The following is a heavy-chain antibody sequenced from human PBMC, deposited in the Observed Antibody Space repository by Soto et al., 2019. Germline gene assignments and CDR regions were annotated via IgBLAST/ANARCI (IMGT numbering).Heavy chain of an antibody. J-gene: IGHJ6*02. D-gene: IGHD3-3*01. CDR2: INHSEST. Sequence: SETLSLTCAVYGGSFSGYYWSWIRQPPGKGLEWIGEINHSESTNYNPSLKSRVTISVDTSKNQFSLKLSSVTAADTAVYYCARGPSSTDYDFWSGYYTVRSQPKNYYGMDVWGQGTTVTVSS. V-gene: IGHV4-34*01. CDR3: ARGPSSTDYDFWSGYYTVRSQPKNYYGMDV. CDR1: GGSFSGYY.